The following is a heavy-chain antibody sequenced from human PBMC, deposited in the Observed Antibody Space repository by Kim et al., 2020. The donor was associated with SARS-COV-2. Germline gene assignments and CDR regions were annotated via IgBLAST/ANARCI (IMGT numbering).Heavy chain of an antibody. CDR3: ARGYGWGGYSYGYGQAYRWFDP. CDR2: INHSGST. V-gene: IGHV4-34*01. CDR1: GGSFSGYY. J-gene: IGHJ5*02. D-gene: IGHD5-18*01. Sequence: SETLSLTCAVYGGSFSGYYWSWIRQPPGKGLEWIGEINHSGSTNYNPSLKSRVTISVDTSKNQFSLKLSSVTAADTAVYYCARGYGWGGYSYGYGQAYRWFDPWGQGTLVTVSS.